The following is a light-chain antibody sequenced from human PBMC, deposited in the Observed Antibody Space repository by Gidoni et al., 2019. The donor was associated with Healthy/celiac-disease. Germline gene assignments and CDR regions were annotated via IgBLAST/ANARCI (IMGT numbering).Light chain of an antibody. CDR3: QQYGSSSYT. V-gene: IGKV3-20*01. CDR2: GAS. J-gene: IGKJ2*01. Sequence: EIELTQSQGTLSLSPGERATLSCRASQSVSSSYLAWYQQKPGQAPRLLIYGASSRATCIPDRFSGSGSVTDFTLTISRLEPEDFAVYYCQQYGSSSYTFGQGTKLEIK. CDR1: QSVSSSY.